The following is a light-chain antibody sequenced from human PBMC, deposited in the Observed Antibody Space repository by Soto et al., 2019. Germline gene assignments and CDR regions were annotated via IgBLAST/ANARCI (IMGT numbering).Light chain of an antibody. CDR3: QQYDNWPWT. CDR1: QSISDT. V-gene: IGKV3-15*01. CDR2: GAS. J-gene: IGKJ1*01. Sequence: EIGMTQSLAPLSVSPGGRATLPSRASQSISDTLAWYQQKPGQAPRLLIYGASRRATGFPARFSGSGSGTDFTLTISSLQSEDFAVYYCQQYDNWPWTFGQGTKV.